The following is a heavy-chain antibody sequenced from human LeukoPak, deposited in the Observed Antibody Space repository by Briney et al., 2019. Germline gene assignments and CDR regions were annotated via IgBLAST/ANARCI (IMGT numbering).Heavy chain of an antibody. CDR1: GFTFSSYA. J-gene: IGHJ5*02. Sequence: GGSLRLSCAASGFTFSSYAIHWVRQAPGKGLEWVAAISYDGGNKYYADSVKGRFTISRDNSKNTLYLQVNSLRAEDTAVYYCARGSFDPTGFDPWGQGTLVTVSS. CDR3: ARGSFDPTGFDP. D-gene: IGHD3-10*01. V-gene: IGHV3-30*04. CDR2: ISYDGGNK.